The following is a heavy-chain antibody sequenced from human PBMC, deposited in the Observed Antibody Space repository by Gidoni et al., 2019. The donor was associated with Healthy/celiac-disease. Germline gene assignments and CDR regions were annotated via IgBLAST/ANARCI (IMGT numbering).Heavy chain of an antibody. CDR3: AREGFLRGYSYGYDYYYGMDV. Sequence: QVQLVESGGGLVKPGGSRRLSCAASGFTFTDYYMRWNRQAPGKGREWVSYISSSSSYTNYADSVKGRFTISRDNAKNSLYLQMNSLRAEDTAVYYCAREGFLRGYSYGYDYYYGMDVWGQGTTVTVSS. CDR2: ISSSSSYT. J-gene: IGHJ6*02. CDR1: GFTFTDYY. D-gene: IGHD5-18*01. V-gene: IGHV3-11*06.